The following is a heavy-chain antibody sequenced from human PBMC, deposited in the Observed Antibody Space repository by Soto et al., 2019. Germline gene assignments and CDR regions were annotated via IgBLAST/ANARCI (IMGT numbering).Heavy chain of an antibody. V-gene: IGHV4-31*03. Sequence: SETLSLTCSVSGGSISTVGHYWTWIRQPPGKGLEWIGSIYHTGSTYYSKSLRSRLTMSVDTSKSQFPLRLSSVTAADTAVYYCARATGTLRSRNCDYWGQGSLVTAPQ. CDR3: ARATGTLRSRNCDY. CDR1: GGSISTVGHY. CDR2: IYHTGST. J-gene: IGHJ4*02. D-gene: IGHD1-1*01.